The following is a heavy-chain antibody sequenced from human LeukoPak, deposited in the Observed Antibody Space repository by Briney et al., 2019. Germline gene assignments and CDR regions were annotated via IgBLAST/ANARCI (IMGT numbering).Heavy chain of an antibody. Sequence: PGGSLRLSCAASGFTFSDYYMSWIRQAPGKGLEWVANTNQEGSEKYYVDSVKGRFTISKDNAKNSLYLQMNSLRAEDTAVYYCARDPKWLDYWGQGTQVTVSS. V-gene: IGHV3-7*01. J-gene: IGHJ4*02. CDR1: GFTFSDYY. D-gene: IGHD5-12*01. CDR2: TNQEGSEK. CDR3: ARDPKWLDY.